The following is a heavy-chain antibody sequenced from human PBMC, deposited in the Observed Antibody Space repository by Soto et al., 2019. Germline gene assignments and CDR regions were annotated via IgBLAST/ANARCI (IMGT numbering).Heavy chain of an antibody. CDR2: IYPGDSDT. J-gene: IGHJ6*02. CDR3: ARPTAMVTGYYGMDV. CDR1: GYSFTSYW. V-gene: IGHV5-51*01. Sequence: GESLKISCKGSGYSFTSYWIGWVRQMPGKGLEWMGIIYPGDSDTRYSPSFQGQVTISADKSISNAYLQWSSLKASDTAMYYCARPTAMVTGYYGMDVWGQGTTVTVSS. D-gene: IGHD5-18*01.